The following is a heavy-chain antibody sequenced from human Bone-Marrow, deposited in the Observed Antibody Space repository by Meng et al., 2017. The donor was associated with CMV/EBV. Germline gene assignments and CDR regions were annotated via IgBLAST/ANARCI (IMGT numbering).Heavy chain of an antibody. CDR3: TRGAWNS. Sequence: EVQLLASGGGLVQPGGSLRLSCAASGFTFSSSWMHWVRQAPGKGLVWVSRIKTDERSTDFADSVKGRFTISRDNAKNTMYLQMNSLRAEDTGVYYCTRGAWNSWGQGTLVTVSS. V-gene: IGHV3-74*02. CDR2: IKTDERST. D-gene: IGHD1-1*01. CDR1: GFTFSSSW. J-gene: IGHJ4*02.